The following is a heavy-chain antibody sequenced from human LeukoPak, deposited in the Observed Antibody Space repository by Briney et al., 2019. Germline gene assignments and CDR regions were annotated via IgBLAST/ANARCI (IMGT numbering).Heavy chain of an antibody. Sequence: ASVKVSCKTSGYTFTNYGIRWVRQAPGLGLEWMGWISAYNGNTNYAQNVQGRVTMTTDTSTSTAYMELRSLRFDDTAVYYCARDQSVRLLQTSSTYFKHVFAIWGQGSMVTVSS. CDR2: ISAYNGNT. J-gene: IGHJ3*02. CDR3: ARDQSVRLLQTSSTYFKHVFAI. V-gene: IGHV1-18*01. CDR1: GYTFTNYG. D-gene: IGHD6-13*01.